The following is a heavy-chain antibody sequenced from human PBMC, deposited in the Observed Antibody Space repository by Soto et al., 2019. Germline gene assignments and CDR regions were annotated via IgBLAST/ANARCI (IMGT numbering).Heavy chain of an antibody. V-gene: IGHV3-30-3*01. J-gene: IGHJ5*02. Sequence: QVQLVESGGGVVQPGRSLRLSCAASGFTFSSYAMHWVRQAPGKGLEWVAVISYDGSNKYYADSVKGRFTISSDNSKNTLYLQMNSLRAEDTAVYYCARVREDGYSSGWYWFDPWGQGTLVPVSS. CDR1: GFTFSSYA. D-gene: IGHD6-19*01. CDR3: ARVREDGYSSGWYWFDP. CDR2: ISYDGSNK.